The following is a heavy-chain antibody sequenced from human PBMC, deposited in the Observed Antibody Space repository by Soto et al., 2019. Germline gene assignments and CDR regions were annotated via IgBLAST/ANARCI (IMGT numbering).Heavy chain of an antibody. CDR2: FIPVYRTL. J-gene: IGHJ4*02. V-gene: IGHV1-69*01. Sequence: QEQLVQSGAEVKKPGSSVKISCKASGGSFGNSAINWVRQTPGQGHEWLGGFIPVYRTLNYAQKFPGRVTITADESTGTAYMTLSSLASNDTAVYYCATGVIWIGYFTVDSWGQGTRVTVSS. CDR1: GGSFGNSA. D-gene: IGHD3-3*01. CDR3: ATGVIWIGYFTVDS.